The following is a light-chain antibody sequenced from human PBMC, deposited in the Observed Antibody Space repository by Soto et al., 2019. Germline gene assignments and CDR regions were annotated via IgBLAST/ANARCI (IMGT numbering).Light chain of an antibody. CDR2: KAS. CDR3: QQYNSYWP. J-gene: IGKJ1*01. Sequence: DIQMTQSPSTLSASVGDRVTITCRASQSISSWLAWYQQKPGKVPKLLIHKASTLESGVPSRFSGSGSGTEFTLTISGLQPDDFATYYCQQYNSYWPFGQGTKVEIK. CDR1: QSISSW. V-gene: IGKV1-5*03.